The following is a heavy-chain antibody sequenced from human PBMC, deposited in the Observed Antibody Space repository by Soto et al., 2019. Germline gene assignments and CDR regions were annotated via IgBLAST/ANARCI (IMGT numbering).Heavy chain of an antibody. J-gene: IGHJ3*02. CDR2: IYYSGST. Sequence: SETLSLTCTVSGGSISSSSYYWGWIRQPPGKGLEWIGSIYYSGSTYYNPSLKSRVTISVDTSKNQFSLKLSSVTAADTAVYYWGGRGGNFVFDIGGQGKMVPVS. CDR1: GGSISSSSYY. D-gene: IGHD2-15*01. CDR3: GGRGGNFVFDI. V-gene: IGHV4-39*03.